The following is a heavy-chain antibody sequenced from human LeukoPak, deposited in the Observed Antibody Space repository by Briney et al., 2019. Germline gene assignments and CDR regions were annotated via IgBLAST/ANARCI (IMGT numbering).Heavy chain of an antibody. V-gene: IGHV3-23*01. Sequence: GGSLRLSCAASGFTFDDYVMRWVRQAPGKGLEWVSVISGSGGSTYYADSVKGQFTISRDNSKNTLYLQMNSLRAEDTAVYYCAKGSRDGYNYDYWGQGTLVTVSS. J-gene: IGHJ4*02. CDR2: ISGSGGST. D-gene: IGHD5-24*01. CDR3: AKGSRDGYNYDY. CDR1: GFTFDDYV.